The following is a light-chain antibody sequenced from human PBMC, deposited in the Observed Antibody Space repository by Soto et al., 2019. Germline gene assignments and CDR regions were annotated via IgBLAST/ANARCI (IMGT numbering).Light chain of an antibody. CDR3: NSYASGNTRG. CDR1: SSDIGDYDY. CDR2: EVS. Sequence: QSALTQPASVSGSPGQSITISCTGTSSDIGDYDYISWYQQHPGKAPKLLISEVSNRPSGVSNRFSGSKSGNTASLTISGLQAEDEADYYCNSYASGNTRGFGTGTKVNVL. V-gene: IGLV2-14*01. J-gene: IGLJ1*01.